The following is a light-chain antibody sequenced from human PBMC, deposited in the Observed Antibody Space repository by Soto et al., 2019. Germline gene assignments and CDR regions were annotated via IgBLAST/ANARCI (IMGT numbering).Light chain of an antibody. CDR2: DTS. CDR1: QSVMNN. J-gene: IGKJ2*01. Sequence: EIVMTQSPATLSVSPGERVTLSCRASQSVMNNLAWYQHKPGQAPRLLIYDTSNRATGIPARFSGSGSGTDFTLTISSLEPEDFAVYYCQQRSGWPLFGQGTKLEIK. V-gene: IGKV3-11*01. CDR3: QQRSGWPL.